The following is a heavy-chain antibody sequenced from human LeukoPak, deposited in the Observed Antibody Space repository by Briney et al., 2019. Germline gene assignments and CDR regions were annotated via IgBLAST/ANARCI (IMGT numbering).Heavy chain of an antibody. CDR3: ATLYPDYYDSSGYSNPFDY. Sequence: ASVKVSCKASGGTFSSYAISWVRQAPGQRLEWMGRIIPILGIANYAQKFQGRVTITADKSTSTAYMELSSLRSEDTAVYYCATLYPDYYDSSGYSNPFDYWGQGTLVTVSS. J-gene: IGHJ4*02. V-gene: IGHV1-69*04. D-gene: IGHD3-22*01. CDR1: GGTFSSYA. CDR2: IIPILGIA.